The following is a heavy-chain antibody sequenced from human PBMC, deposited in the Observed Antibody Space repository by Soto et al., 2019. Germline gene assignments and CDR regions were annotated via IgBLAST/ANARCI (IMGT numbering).Heavy chain of an antibody. D-gene: IGHD3-10*01. J-gene: IGHJ4*02. V-gene: IGHV3-30*18. Sequence: VQLVESGGGVVQPGRSLRLSCAASGFSFSSYGMHWVRQAPGKGLEWVAVISYDGIDKYYADSVKGRFTISRDNSKNTLFLQMNSLRAEDTAVYYCAKDLWFGELYYFDYWGQGTLVTVSS. CDR2: ISYDGIDK. CDR3: AKDLWFGELYYFDY. CDR1: GFSFSSYG.